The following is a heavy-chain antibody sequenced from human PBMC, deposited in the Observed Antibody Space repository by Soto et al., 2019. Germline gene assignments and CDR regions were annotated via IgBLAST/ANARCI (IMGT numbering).Heavy chain of an antibody. J-gene: IGHJ6*02. CDR1: GGSITSSFS. V-gene: IGHV4-39*01. D-gene: IGHD6-13*01. Sequence: QLQLQESGPGLVKPSEPLSLSCTFSGGSITSSFSWGWIRQPPGKGLEWIGSIYGTGNTYYNPSLKGRVTISADTSKNQFSLNLISVTAADTAVYYCRSSSRYSTDVWGQGATVTVSS. CDR3: RSSSRYSTDV. CDR2: IYGTGNT.